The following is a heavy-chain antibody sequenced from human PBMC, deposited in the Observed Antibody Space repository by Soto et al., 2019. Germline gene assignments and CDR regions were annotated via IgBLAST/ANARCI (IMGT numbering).Heavy chain of an antibody. D-gene: IGHD2-2*02. CDR1: GGTFSSYT. V-gene: IGHV1-69*02. Sequence: ASVKVSCKASGGTFSSYTISWVRQAPGQGLEWMGRIIPILGIANYAQKFQGRVTITADKSTSTAYMELSSLRSEDTAVYYCARGISCSSTSCYNPNYYYYYMDVWGKGSTVTVSS. CDR3: ARGISCSSTSCYNPNYYYYYMDV. CDR2: IIPILGIA. J-gene: IGHJ6*03.